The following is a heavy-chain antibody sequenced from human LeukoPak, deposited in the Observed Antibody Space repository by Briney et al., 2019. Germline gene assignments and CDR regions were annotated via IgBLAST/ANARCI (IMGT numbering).Heavy chain of an antibody. Sequence: SETLSLTCTVSGGSISSYYWSWIRQPAGKGLEWIGRIYTSGSTTYNPSLTSRVTMSVDTSKNQFSLKLSSVTAADTAVYYCARGLDIVVVPAQGVDWFDPWGQGTLVTVSS. CDR3: ARGLDIVVVPAQGVDWFDP. D-gene: IGHD2-2*03. CDR1: GGSISSYY. V-gene: IGHV4-4*07. J-gene: IGHJ5*02. CDR2: IYTSGST.